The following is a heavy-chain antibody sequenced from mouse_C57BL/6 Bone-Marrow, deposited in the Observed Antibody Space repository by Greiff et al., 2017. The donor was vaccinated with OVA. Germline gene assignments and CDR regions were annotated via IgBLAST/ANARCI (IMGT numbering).Heavy chain of an antibody. CDR1: GFTFSDYG. D-gene: IGHD2-3*01. CDR2: ISRGSSNT. V-gene: IGHV5-17*01. J-gene: IGHJ3*01. CDR3: ARPYDGYEWEFAY. Sequence: EVQRVESGGGLVKPGGSLKLSCAASGFTFSDYGMHWVRQAPGKGLEWVGYISRGSSNTYYAHTVKGRVTFTRDNAKSTLFLQMTSLRSEDTAVYYCARPYDGYEWEFAYWGQGTPVTVSA.